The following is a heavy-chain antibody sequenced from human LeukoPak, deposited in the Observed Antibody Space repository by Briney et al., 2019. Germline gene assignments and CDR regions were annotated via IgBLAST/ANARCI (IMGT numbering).Heavy chain of an antibody. V-gene: IGHV4-39*01. Sequence: SETLSLTCTVSGGSISSSSYYWGWIRQPPGKGREWIGSIYYSGSTYYNPSLKSRVTISVDTSKNQFSLKLSSVTAADTAVYYCARVESNYALYYFDYWGQGTLVAVSS. J-gene: IGHJ4*02. CDR3: ARVESNYALYYFDY. CDR1: GGSISSSSYY. CDR2: IYYSGST. D-gene: IGHD4-11*01.